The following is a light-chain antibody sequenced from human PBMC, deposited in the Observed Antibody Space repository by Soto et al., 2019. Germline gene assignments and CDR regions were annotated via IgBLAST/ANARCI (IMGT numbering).Light chain of an antibody. V-gene: IGKV4-1*01. J-gene: IGKJ4*01. CDR2: WAS. CDR1: QSILYSSSNQNY. Sequence: DIVMTQSPDSLAVSLGERATINCKSSQSILYSSSNQNYLAWYQQRAGQPPKLLIYWASTRESGVPDRFNGSGSGTDFTLTISSLQAEDVAFYYCQQYYFPPLTFGGGTKVEI. CDR3: QQYYFPPLT.